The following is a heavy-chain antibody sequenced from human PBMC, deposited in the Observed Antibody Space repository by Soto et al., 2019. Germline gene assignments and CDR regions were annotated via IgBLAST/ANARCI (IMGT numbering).Heavy chain of an antibody. Sequence: DVQVVESGGGLVQRGGSLRLSCAGSGFTFSNYAMTWVRQAPGKGLEWVSTTKSNGEYTYYADSVKGRFTVSRENSQNALVLEVSSLRAEDTAVYYCAKESMSVAVSASRVYGMDVWGQGTTVTVSS. V-gene: IGHV3-23*04. CDR2: TKSNGEYT. CDR3: AKESMSVAVSASRVYGMDV. J-gene: IGHJ6*02. CDR1: GFTFSNYA. D-gene: IGHD6-6*01.